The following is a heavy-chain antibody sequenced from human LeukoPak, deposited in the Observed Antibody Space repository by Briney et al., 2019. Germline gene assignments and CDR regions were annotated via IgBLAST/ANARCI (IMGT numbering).Heavy chain of an antibody. V-gene: IGHV4-59*08. J-gene: IGHJ4*02. CDR1: GGSISSYY. D-gene: IGHD6-13*01. CDR3: ARSEAAAFDY. CDR2: IYYSGST. Sequence: SETLSLTCTVSGGSISSYYWSWIRQPPGKGLEWIGYIYYSGSTNYNPSLKSRVTISVDTSKNQFSLKLSSVTAADTAVYYCARSEAAAFDYWGQGTLVTVSS.